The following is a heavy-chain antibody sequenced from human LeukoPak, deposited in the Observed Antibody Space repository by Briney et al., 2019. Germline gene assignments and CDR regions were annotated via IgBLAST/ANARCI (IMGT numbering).Heavy chain of an antibody. CDR1: GFTFSSYA. Sequence: GGSLRLSCAASGFTFSSYAMHWVRQAPGKGLEWVAVISYDGSNKYYADSVKGRFTISRDNSKNTLYLQMNSLRAEDTAVYYCARGGSDYYYSSGYYPGYWGQGTLVTVSS. CDR3: ARGGSDYYYSSGYYPGY. CDR2: ISYDGSNK. J-gene: IGHJ4*02. V-gene: IGHV3-30*04. D-gene: IGHD3-22*01.